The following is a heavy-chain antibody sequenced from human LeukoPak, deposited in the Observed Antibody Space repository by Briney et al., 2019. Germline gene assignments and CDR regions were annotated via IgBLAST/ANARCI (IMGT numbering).Heavy chain of an antibody. V-gene: IGHV1-8*01. CDR3: ARLFGSNYGMDV. CDR2: MNPNSGNT. J-gene: IGHJ6*02. Sequence: ASVKVSCKASGYTFTSYDINWVRQATGQGLEWMGWMNPNSGNTGYAQKFQGRVTMTRNTSISTAYMELGSLRSEDTAVYYCARLFGSNYGMDVWGQGTTVTVSS. CDR1: GYTFTSYD. D-gene: IGHD3-16*01.